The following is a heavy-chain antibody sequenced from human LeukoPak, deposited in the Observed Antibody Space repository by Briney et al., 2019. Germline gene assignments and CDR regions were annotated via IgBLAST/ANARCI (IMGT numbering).Heavy chain of an antibody. CDR1: GVSISSYY. D-gene: IGHD3-3*01. V-gene: IGHV4-4*07. Sequence: PSETLSLTCTVPGVSISSYYWNWIRQPAGKGLEWIGRIYTSGSTNFNPSLKSRVTMSVDTSKNQFSLKLSSVTAADTAVYYCARGGVVTQPGYFQHWGQGTLVTVSS. J-gene: IGHJ1*01. CDR3: ARGGVVTQPGYFQH. CDR2: IYTSGST.